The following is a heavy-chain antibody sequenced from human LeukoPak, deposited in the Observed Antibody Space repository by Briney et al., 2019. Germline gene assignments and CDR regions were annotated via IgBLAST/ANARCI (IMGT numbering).Heavy chain of an antibody. CDR3: ARVKSSHYYDSSGYYPDY. V-gene: IGHV3-30*03. CDR2: ISYDGSNK. J-gene: IGHJ4*02. CDR1: GFTFSSYG. D-gene: IGHD3-22*01. Sequence: GSLRLSCAASGFTFSSYGMHWVRQAPGKGLEWVAVISYDGSNKYYADSVKGRFTISRDNSKNTLYLQMNSLRDEDTAVYYCARVKSSHYYDSSGYYPDYWGQGTLVTVSS.